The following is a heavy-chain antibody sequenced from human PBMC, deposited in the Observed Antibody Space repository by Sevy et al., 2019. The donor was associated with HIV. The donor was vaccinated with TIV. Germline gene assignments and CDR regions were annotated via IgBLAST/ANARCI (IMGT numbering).Heavy chain of an antibody. CDR3: VSLFLSYRSGWSYFDY. V-gene: IGHV3-66*01. J-gene: IGHJ4*02. Sequence: GGSLRLSCAISGFTVNDKYIIWVRQAPGKGLEWVSVIFSSGSTYYADSAQGRFTISRDNSKNTVELHMNSVGAEDTAVYYCVSLFLSYRSGWSYFDYWGQGTLVTVSS. CDR1: GFTVNDKY. CDR2: IFSSGST. D-gene: IGHD6-19*01.